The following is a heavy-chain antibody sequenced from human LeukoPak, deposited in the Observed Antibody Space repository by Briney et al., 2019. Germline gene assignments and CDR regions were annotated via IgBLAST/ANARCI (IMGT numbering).Heavy chain of an antibody. CDR3: VKDRERDTQYLAAAGVFDY. CDR2: IRNKPNSYTT. Sequence: PGGSLRLSCAGSGFTFSDNYMDWVRQAPGKGLEWVGRIRNKPNSYTTYYAASVKGRFTISRDDSKSSLYLQMSSLKTEDTAVYYCVKDRERDTQYLAAAGVFDYWGQGTPVTVSS. CDR1: GFTFSDNY. D-gene: IGHD6-13*01. V-gene: IGHV3-72*01. J-gene: IGHJ4*02.